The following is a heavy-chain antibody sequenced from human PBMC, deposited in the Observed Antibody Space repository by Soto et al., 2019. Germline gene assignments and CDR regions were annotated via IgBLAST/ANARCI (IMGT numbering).Heavy chain of an antibody. CDR2: IISIFGTA. CDR1: GGTFSSYA. V-gene: IGHV1-69*13. Sequence: SVKVSCKASGGTFSSYAISCVRQAPGQGLEWMGGIISIFGTANYAQKFQGRVTITADESTSTAYMELSSLRSEDTAVYYCASLRTYYYDSSGSWGQGTLVTVSS. D-gene: IGHD3-22*01. CDR3: ASLRTYYYDSSGS. J-gene: IGHJ5*02.